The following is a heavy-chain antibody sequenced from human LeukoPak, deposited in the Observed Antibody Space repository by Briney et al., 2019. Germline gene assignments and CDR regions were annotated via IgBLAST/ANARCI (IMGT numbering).Heavy chain of an antibody. Sequence: GGSLRLSCAASGFTFDDYAMHWVRQAPGKGLEWVSGISWNSGSIGYADSVKGRFTISRDNAKNSLYLQMNSLRAEDMALYYCAKDMRSGSTAGIFDYWGQGTLSPSPQ. J-gene: IGHJ4*02. CDR2: ISWNSGSI. V-gene: IGHV3-9*03. D-gene: IGHD6-19*01. CDR3: AKDMRSGSTAGIFDY. CDR1: GFTFDDYA.